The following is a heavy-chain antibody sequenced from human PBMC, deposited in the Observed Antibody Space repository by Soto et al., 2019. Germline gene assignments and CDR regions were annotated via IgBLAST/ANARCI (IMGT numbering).Heavy chain of an antibody. V-gene: IGHV3-23*01. Sequence: EVQLLESGGGLVQQGGSLRLSCAASGFTFTSYAMSWVRQAPGKGLEWVSGISGSGGSTDYADSVKGRFTISRENSKNPLSLQMNSLRVEDTAVYYCATGMANFDFWGQGTLVTVSS. CDR3: ATGMANFDF. CDR2: ISGSGGST. J-gene: IGHJ4*02. CDR1: GFTFTSYA.